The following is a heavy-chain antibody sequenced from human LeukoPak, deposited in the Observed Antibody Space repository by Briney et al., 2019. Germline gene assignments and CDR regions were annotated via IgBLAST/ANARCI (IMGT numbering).Heavy chain of an antibody. D-gene: IGHD6-19*01. CDR1: GGTFSSYA. CDR3: ARILSSSWYEYFHH. V-gene: IGHV1-69*04. Sequence: SSVKVSCKASGGTFSSYAISWVRQAPGQGLEWMGRIIPILGIANYAQKFQGRVTITADESTSTAYMELSSLRPEDTAVYYCARILSSSWYEYFHHWGQGTLVTVSS. J-gene: IGHJ1*01. CDR2: IIPILGIA.